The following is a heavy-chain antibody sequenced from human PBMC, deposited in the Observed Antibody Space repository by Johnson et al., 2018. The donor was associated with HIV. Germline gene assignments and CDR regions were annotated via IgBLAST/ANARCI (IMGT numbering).Heavy chain of an antibody. CDR2: IKSKTDGGTT. D-gene: IGHD6-13*01. J-gene: IGHJ3*02. V-gene: IGHV3-15*01. CDR1: GFTFSNYP. CDR3: TTDQLQQLVHDAFDI. Sequence: EVQLVESGGGVVQPGRSLRLSCAASGFTFSNYPMHWVRQAPGKGLEWVGRIKSKTDGGTTDYAAPVKGRFTISRDDSKNTLYLQMNSLKTEDTAVYYCTTDQLQQLVHDAFDIWGQGTMVTVSS.